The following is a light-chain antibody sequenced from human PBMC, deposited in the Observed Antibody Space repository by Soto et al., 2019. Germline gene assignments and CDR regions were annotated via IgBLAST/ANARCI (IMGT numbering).Light chain of an antibody. CDR1: QSVGTW. CDR3: QQYNSYSET. CDR2: KAS. J-gene: IGKJ1*01. Sequence: DIQMTQCPSTLSASVGGRVTITCRASQSVGTWVAWYQQKPGKAPKLLIYKASSLESGVPSRFSGSGSGTEFTLTISSLQPDDFATYYCQQYNSYSETFGQGTKVDI. V-gene: IGKV1-5*03.